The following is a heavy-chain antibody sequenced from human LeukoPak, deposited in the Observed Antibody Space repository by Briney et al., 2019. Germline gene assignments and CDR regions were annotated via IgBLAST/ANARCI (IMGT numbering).Heavy chain of an antibody. CDR2: INPNSGGT. Sequence: VASVKVSCKASGYTFTGYYMHWVRQAPGQGLEWMGWINPNSGGTNYAQKFQGRVTMTRDTSISTAYMELSSLRSEDTAVYYCAAVEGGFTMVRGGNGYWGQGTLVTVSS. J-gene: IGHJ4*02. CDR3: AAVEGGFTMVRGGNGY. D-gene: IGHD3-10*01. CDR1: GYTFTGYY. V-gene: IGHV1-2*02.